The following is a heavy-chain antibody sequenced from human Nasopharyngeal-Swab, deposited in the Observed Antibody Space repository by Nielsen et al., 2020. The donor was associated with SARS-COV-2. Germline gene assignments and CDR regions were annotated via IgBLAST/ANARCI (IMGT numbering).Heavy chain of an antibody. V-gene: IGHV3-30*03. CDR3: ARDLRLDY. CDR1: GFTFSSFG. J-gene: IGHJ4*02. CDR2: IAHDASNE. D-gene: IGHD4-17*01. Sequence: GGSLRLSCAASGFTFSSFGMHWVRQAPGKGLEWVAFIAHDASNEYYGDSVKGRFSISRDSSKNTLYLQMDSLRGEDTAVYYCARDLRLDYWGQGTLVTVSS.